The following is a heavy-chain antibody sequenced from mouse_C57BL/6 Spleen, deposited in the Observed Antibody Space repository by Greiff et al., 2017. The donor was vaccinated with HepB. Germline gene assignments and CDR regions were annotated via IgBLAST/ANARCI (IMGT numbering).Heavy chain of an antibody. V-gene: IGHV10-1*01. Sequence: EAGGGLVQPKGSLKLSCAASGFSFNTYAMNWVRQAPGKGLEWVARIRSKSNNYATYYADSVKDRFTISRDDSESMLYLQMNNLKTEDTAMYYCVRRGYDGGWFAYWGQGTLVTVSA. CDR2: IRSKSNNYAT. CDR1: GFSFNTYA. CDR3: VRRGYDGGWFAY. J-gene: IGHJ3*01. D-gene: IGHD2-2*01.